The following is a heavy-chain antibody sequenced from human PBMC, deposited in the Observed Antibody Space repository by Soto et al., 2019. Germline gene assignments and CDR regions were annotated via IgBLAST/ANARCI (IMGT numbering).Heavy chain of an antibody. D-gene: IGHD6-19*01. CDR1: GFTFDDYG. V-gene: IGHV3-20*04. CDR3: ARLYSSGWYGPGRY. CDR2: INWNGGST. Sequence: EVQLVESGGGVVRPGGSLRLSCAASGFTFDDYGMSWVRQAPGKGLEWVSGINWNGGSTGYADSVKGRFTISRDNAKNSLYLQLNRLRAEDTALYYCARLYSSGWYGPGRYWGQGTLVTVSS. J-gene: IGHJ4*02.